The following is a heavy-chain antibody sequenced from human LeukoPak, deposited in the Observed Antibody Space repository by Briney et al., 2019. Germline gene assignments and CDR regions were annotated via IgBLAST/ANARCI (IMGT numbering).Heavy chain of an antibody. V-gene: IGHV1-69*13. Sequence: SVTVSCTASGGTFSRFTISWVRQAPGQGLEWMGGITPIFGTANFAQKFQGRVSITADGSTATAFMELSSLRSEDTAVYYCAREWGLESSGYYYAYWGQGTLVTVSS. CDR1: GGTFSRFT. J-gene: IGHJ4*02. D-gene: IGHD3-22*01. CDR2: ITPIFGTA. CDR3: AREWGLESSGYYYAY.